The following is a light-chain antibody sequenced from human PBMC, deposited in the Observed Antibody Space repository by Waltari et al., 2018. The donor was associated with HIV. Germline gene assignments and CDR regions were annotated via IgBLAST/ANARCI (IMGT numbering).Light chain of an antibody. J-gene: IGLJ3*02. Sequence: LTQPPSASGSPGQSVTISCTGTSSDVGGYNYVSWYQQHPGKAPKLMIYEVTKRPSGVPDRFSGSKSGNTASLTVSGLQAEDEADYYCSSSAGSNNLVFGGGTKVTVL. CDR2: EVT. V-gene: IGLV2-8*01. CDR1: SSDVGGYNY. CDR3: SSSAGSNNLV.